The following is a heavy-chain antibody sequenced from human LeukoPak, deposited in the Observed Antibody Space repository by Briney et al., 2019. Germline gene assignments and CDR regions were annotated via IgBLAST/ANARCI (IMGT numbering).Heavy chain of an antibody. Sequence: GGSLRLSCAASGFNFTNHAMSWVRQAPGKGLEWVSTPSGSGINIYYADSVKGRFTISRDNSKNTLYLQMNSLRAEDTAVYYCAKDDRNYYGSGSYYKGDYWGQGTLVTVSS. J-gene: IGHJ4*02. CDR2: PSGSGINI. V-gene: IGHV3-23*01. D-gene: IGHD3-10*01. CDR3: AKDDRNYYGSGSYYKGDY. CDR1: GFNFTNHA.